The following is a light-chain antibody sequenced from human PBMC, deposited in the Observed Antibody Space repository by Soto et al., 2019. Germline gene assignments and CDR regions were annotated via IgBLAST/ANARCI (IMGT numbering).Light chain of an antibody. CDR3: QQYNNWLIT. CDR2: GAS. CDR1: QSVSSN. V-gene: IGKV3-15*01. J-gene: IGKJ5*01. Sequence: EIVMTQSPATLSVSPGERATLSCRASQSVSSNLAWYQQKPGQAPRLLIYGASTRATGIQARFSGSGSGKEFTLTISSLQSEDFAVYYCQQYNNWLITFGQGTRLEI.